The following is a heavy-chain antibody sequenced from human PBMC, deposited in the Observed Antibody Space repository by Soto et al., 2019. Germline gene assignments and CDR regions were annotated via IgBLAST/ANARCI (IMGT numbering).Heavy chain of an antibody. V-gene: IGHV3-74*03. J-gene: IGHJ4*02. CDR2: INGDGSTP. Sequence: EVQLVESGGGLVQPGGSLRLSCAASGFTFSTYWMHWVRQGPGKGLVWLSRINGDGSTPEYAVSVKGRGTISRVNAKNTLSLQVHSPRVEDTAVYYWARDDNPDYWGQGTLVTVSS. CDR1: GFTFSTYW. D-gene: IGHD1-20*01. CDR3: ARDDNPDY.